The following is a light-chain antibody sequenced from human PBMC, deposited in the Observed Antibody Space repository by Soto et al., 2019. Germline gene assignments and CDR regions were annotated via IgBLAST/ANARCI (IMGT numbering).Light chain of an antibody. CDR3: QQYERYPLT. CDR1: QSVSGW. Sequence: DIQMTQSASTLSASVGDRVIITCRASQSVSGWLAWYRQKPGKAPELLIYSASTLETGVPSRFSGSGSGTDFTLTVSSLQREDFASYYCQQYERYPLTFGGGTKVEIK. CDR2: SAS. J-gene: IGKJ4*01. V-gene: IGKV1-5*03.